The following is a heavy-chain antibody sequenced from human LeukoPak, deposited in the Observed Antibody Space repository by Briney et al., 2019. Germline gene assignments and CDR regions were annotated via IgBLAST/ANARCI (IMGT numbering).Heavy chain of an antibody. CDR3: VCIARIVGATVELFYFDY. V-gene: IGHV1-8*02. Sequence: GASVKVSCKASGGTFNIKVVSWVRQAPGQGLEWMGRMNPNSGNTGYAQKFQGRVTMTRNTSISTAYMELSSLRSEDTAVYYCVCIARIVGATVELFYFDYWGQGTLVTVSS. CDR1: GGTFNIKV. J-gene: IGHJ4*02. CDR2: MNPNSGNT. D-gene: IGHD1-26*01.